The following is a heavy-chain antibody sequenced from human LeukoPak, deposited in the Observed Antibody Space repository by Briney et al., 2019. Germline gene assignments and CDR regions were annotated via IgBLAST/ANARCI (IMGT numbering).Heavy chain of an antibody. CDR1: GFTFSSYG. CDR2: IRYDGSNK. CDR3: AKGKNSNYEYFQH. Sequence: GSLRLSFAASGFTFSSYGMHWVRQAPGKGLGGVAFIRYDGSNKYYADSVKGRFTISRDNSKNTLYLQMNSLRAEDTAVYYCAKGKNSNYEYFQHWGQGTLVTVSS. J-gene: IGHJ1*01. V-gene: IGHV3-30*02. D-gene: IGHD4-11*01.